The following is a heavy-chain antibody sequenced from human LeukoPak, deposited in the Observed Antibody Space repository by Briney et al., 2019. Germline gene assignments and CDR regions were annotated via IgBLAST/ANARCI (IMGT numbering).Heavy chain of an antibody. Sequence: SETLSLTCAGYGGSFSGYYCSWVRQPPGKGLEWIGEINHSGSTNYNPSLKSRVTISVDTSKNQFSLKVSSVTAADTAVYYCATKFQYSSGWYSYWGQGTLVTVSS. J-gene: IGHJ4*02. CDR2: INHSGST. CDR3: ATKFQYSSGWYSY. CDR1: GGSFSGYY. D-gene: IGHD6-19*01. V-gene: IGHV4-34*01.